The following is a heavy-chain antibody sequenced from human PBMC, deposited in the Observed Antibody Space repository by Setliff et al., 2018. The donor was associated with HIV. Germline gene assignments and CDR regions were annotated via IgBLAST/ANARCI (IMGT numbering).Heavy chain of an antibody. Sequence: SETLSLTCAVYGGSFSGFYWNWIRQPPGKGLEWIGEINHSGSTNYNPSLKSRLILSIDTSKNHFSLKLSSVTAADTAVFYCARVPFTTGFDYWGQGILVTVSS. CDR3: ARVPFTTGFDY. CDR2: INHSGST. V-gene: IGHV4-34*01. CDR1: GGSFSGFY. D-gene: IGHD3-3*01. J-gene: IGHJ4*02.